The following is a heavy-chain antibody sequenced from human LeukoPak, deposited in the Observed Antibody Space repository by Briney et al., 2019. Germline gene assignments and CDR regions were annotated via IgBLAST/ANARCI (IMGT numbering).Heavy chain of an antibody. D-gene: IGHD6-19*01. CDR3: ARGSSGNIRRHAFDI. J-gene: IGHJ3*02. Sequence: GESLKISCKGSGYSFTSYWIGWVRQLPGKGLEWMGIIYPGDSDTRYSPSFQGQVTISADKSISTAYLQWSSLKASDTAMYYCARGSSGNIRRHAFDIWGQGTMVTVSS. CDR1: GYSFTSYW. V-gene: IGHV5-51*01. CDR2: IYPGDSDT.